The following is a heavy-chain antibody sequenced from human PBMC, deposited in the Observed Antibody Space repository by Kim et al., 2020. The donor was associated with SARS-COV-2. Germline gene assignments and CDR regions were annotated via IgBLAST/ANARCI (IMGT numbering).Heavy chain of an antibody. CDR1: GFTFASST. CDR3: VTGGTVAGLYHYYYDMDV. V-gene: IGHV1-58*01. CDR2: IVVGSGNT. J-gene: IGHJ6*02. Sequence: SVKVSCKASGFTFASSTVQWVRQARGQRPEWIGWIVVGSGNTNFAQKIQDRVTITRDVSSGTAYMELRNLRSEDTAVYYCVTGGTVAGLYHYYYDMDVWGQGTTVTVSS. D-gene: IGHD6-19*01.